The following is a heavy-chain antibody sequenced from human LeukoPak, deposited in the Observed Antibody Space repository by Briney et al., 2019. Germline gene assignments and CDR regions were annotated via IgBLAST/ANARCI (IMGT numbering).Heavy chain of an antibody. D-gene: IGHD6-19*01. Sequence: GGSLRLSCAASGFTFSSYSMNWVRQAPGKGLEWVSSISSSSSYIYYADSVKGRFTISRDNAKNSLYLQMNSLRAEDTAVYYCAGDRRLAVAGTRVGYFDYWGQGTLVTVSS. CDR3: AGDRRLAVAGTRVGYFDY. J-gene: IGHJ4*02. CDR1: GFTFSSYS. V-gene: IGHV3-21*01. CDR2: ISSSSSYI.